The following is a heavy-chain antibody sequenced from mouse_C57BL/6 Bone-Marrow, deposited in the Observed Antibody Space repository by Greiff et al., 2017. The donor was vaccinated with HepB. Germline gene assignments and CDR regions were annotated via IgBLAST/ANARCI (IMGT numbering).Heavy chain of an antibody. CDR1: GFTFSDYG. D-gene: IGHD1-1*01. CDR2: ISSGSSTI. V-gene: IGHV5-17*01. CDR3: ARQDGSSPFAY. Sequence: EVQRVESGGGLVKPGGSLKLSCAASGFTFSDYGMHWVRQAPEKGLEWVAYISSGSSTIYYADTVKGRFTISRDNAKNTLFLQMTSLRSEDTAMYYCARQDGSSPFAYWGQGTLVTVSA. J-gene: IGHJ3*01.